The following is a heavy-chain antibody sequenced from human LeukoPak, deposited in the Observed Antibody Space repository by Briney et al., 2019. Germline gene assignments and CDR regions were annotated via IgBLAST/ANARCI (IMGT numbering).Heavy chain of an antibody. J-gene: IGHJ4*02. CDR3: ARGGTADYGDYLRT. CDR1: GFTVSGNY. Sequence: PGGSLRLSCAASGFTVSGNYINWVRQAPGKGLEWVSVIYSDDSTYYADSVKGRFTISRDNSKNTLYLQMNSLRAEDTAVYNCARGGTADYGDYLRTWGQGTLVTVSS. V-gene: IGHV3-66*02. CDR2: IYSDDST. D-gene: IGHD4-17*01.